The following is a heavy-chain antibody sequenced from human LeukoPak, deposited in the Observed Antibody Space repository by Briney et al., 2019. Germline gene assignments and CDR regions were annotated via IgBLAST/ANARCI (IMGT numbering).Heavy chain of an antibody. CDR1: GGSISSYY. CDR2: IHYSGST. V-gene: IGHV4-59*01. CDR3: ARRTFDTSGYYPD. J-gene: IGHJ4*02. Sequence: NPSETLPLTCTVSGGSISSYYWSWIRQPPGKGLEWVGYIHYSGSTDYNPSLKSRLTLLVDTSKNQFSLRLSSVTAADTAVYFCARRTFDTSGYYPDWGQGTLVTVSS. D-gene: IGHD3-22*01.